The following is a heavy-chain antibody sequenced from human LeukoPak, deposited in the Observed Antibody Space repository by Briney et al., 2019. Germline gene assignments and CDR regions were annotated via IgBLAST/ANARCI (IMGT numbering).Heavy chain of an antibody. Sequence: GGSLKLSCAASGFTFSGSAMPWVRQASGKGLEWVGRIRSKANSYATAYAASVKGRFTISRDDSKNTAYLQMNSLKTEDTAVYYCTREYSSGWEPFDYWGQGTLVTVSS. CDR1: GFTFSGSA. V-gene: IGHV3-73*01. D-gene: IGHD6-19*01. J-gene: IGHJ4*02. CDR3: TREYSSGWEPFDY. CDR2: IRSKANSYAT.